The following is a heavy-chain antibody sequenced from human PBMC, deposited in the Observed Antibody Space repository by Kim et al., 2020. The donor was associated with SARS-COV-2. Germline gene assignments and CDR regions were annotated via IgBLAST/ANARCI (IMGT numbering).Heavy chain of an antibody. Sequence: SYTNYADSVKGRSTISRDNAKNSLYLQMNSLGAEDTAVYYCARGTVAADYWGQGTLVTVSS. D-gene: IGHD4-17*01. J-gene: IGHJ4*02. V-gene: IGHV3-11*05. CDR2: SYT. CDR3: ARGTVAADY.